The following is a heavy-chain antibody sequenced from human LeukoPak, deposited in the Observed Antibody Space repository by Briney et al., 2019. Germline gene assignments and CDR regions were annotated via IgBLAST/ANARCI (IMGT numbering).Heavy chain of an antibody. V-gene: IGHV3-33*08. D-gene: IGHD3-22*01. Sequence: GGSLRLSCAASGFPFNAYWMTWVRQAPGKGLEWVAVAYHDGYYGNSQYYADSVKGRFTISRDNSEKTLYLQMSSLRAEDTAVYYCATGSGYYYGHWGQGTLVSVSS. CDR3: ATGSGYYYGH. J-gene: IGHJ4*02. CDR1: GFPFNAYW. CDR2: AYHDGYYGNSQ.